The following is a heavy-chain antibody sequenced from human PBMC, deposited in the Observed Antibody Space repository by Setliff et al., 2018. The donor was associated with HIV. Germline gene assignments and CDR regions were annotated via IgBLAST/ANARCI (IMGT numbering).Heavy chain of an antibody. V-gene: IGHV4-61*09. CDR2: IYTSGST. CDR3: ARSRESSGYYRDYYYYLDV. J-gene: IGHJ6*03. Sequence: SETLSLTCTVSGGSISSGSYYWSWIRQPAGKGLEWIGHIYTSGSTNYNPSLKSRVTISVHTSKNQFSLKLSPVTAADTAVYYCARSRESSGYYRDYYYYLDVWGKGTTVTVSS. D-gene: IGHD6-19*01. CDR1: GGSISSGSYY.